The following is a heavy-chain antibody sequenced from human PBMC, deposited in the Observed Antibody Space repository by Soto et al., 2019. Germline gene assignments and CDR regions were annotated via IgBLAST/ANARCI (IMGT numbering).Heavy chain of an antibody. CDR2: INAGSSNT. CDR1: GYTFTNYA. Sequence: ASVPDSRKSSGYTFTNYAMHWVRQAPGQRLEWMGGINAGSSNTKYSQNFQGRVTITRDKSASTAYMEMSSLRSEDTAVYYCASKVYRTIFGVVTSTFDYWGQGTLVTVSS. V-gene: IGHV1-3*01. D-gene: IGHD3-3*01. J-gene: IGHJ4*02. CDR3: ASKVYRTIFGVVTSTFDY.